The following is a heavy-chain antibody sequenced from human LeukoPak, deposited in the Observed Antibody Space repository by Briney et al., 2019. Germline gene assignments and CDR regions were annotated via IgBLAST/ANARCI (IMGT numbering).Heavy chain of an antibody. V-gene: IGHV4-4*07. CDR1: GGSISSYY. Sequence: SETLSLTCTVSGGSISSYYWSWIRQPAGKGLEWIGRIYTSGSTNYNPSLKSRVTMSVDTSKNQFSLKLSSVTAADTAVYYCARLYYVWGSYRFDYWGQGTLVTVSS. CDR2: IYTSGST. J-gene: IGHJ4*02. CDR3: ARLYYVWGSYRFDY. D-gene: IGHD3-16*02.